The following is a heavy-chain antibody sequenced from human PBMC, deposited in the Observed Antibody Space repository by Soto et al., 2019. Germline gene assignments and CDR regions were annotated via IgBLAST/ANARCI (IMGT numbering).Heavy chain of an antibody. CDR3: ARDQKDSSGWYGMGVFDY. V-gene: IGHV3-30-3*01. CDR1: GFTFSSYA. D-gene: IGHD6-19*01. J-gene: IGHJ4*02. CDR2: ISYDGSNK. Sequence: PGGSLRLSCAASGFTFSSYAMHWVRQAPGKGLEWVAVISYDGSNKYYADSVKGRFTISRDNSKNTLYLQMNSLRAEDTAVYYCARDQKDSSGWYGMGVFDYWGQGTLVTVSS.